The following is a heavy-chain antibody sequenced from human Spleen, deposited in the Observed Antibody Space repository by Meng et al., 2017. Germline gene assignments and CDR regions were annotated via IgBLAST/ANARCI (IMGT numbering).Heavy chain of an antibody. CDR1: GYTLTDYY. CDR3: AREYGEIRYFDWSGAY. Sequence: ASVKVSCKASGYTLTDYYMHWVRQAPGQGLEWMGRINPDRGGSNYAQRFQGRVTMTRDTSISTVYMELSRLRSDDTAVYYCAREYGEIRYFDWSGAYLGQGALVTVSS. CDR2: INPDRGGS. D-gene: IGHD3-9*01. V-gene: IGHV1-2*06. J-gene: IGHJ4*02.